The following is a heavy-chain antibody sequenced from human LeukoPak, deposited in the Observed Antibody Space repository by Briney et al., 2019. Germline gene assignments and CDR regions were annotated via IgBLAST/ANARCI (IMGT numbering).Heavy chain of an antibody. CDR3: SIDAYNLPFEY. V-gene: IGHV3-30*03. J-gene: IGHJ4*02. CDR2: ISYDGNNK. D-gene: IGHD5-24*01. CDR1: GFTFSSYG. Sequence: GRSLRLSCAASGFTFSSYGMHWVRQAPGKGLEWVAFISYDGNNKYNPDSVKGRFTISRDNSKNTLYLQMNSLRAEDTAVYYCSIDAYNLPFEYWGQGTLVTVSS.